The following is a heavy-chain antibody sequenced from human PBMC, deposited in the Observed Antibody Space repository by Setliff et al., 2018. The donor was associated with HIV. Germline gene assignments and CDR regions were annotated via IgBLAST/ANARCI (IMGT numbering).Heavy chain of an antibody. CDR3: ARLGAAAGIWEY. CDR1: GYSISSGYY. V-gene: IGHV4-38-2*01. J-gene: IGHJ4*02. Sequence: SETLSLTCAVSGYSISSGYYWGWIRQPPGKGLEWIGSIYYSGSTYYNPSLKSRVTISVDTSKNQFSLKLSSVTAADTAVYYCARLGAAAGIWEYWGQGTLVTVSS. D-gene: IGHD6-13*01. CDR2: IYYSGST.